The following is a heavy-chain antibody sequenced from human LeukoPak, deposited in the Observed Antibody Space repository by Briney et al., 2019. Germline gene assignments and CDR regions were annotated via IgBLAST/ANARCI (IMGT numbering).Heavy chain of an antibody. CDR3: ARSNYYDSSGTSNDAFDI. J-gene: IGHJ3*02. CDR1: GGSISSSSYY. V-gene: IGHV4-39*07. D-gene: IGHD3-22*01. Sequence: SETLSLTCTVSGGSISSSSYYWGWIRQPPGKGLEWIGSIYYSGSTYYNPSLKSRVTISVDTSKNQFSLKLSSVTAADTAVYYCARSNYYDSSGTSNDAFDIWGQGTMVTVSS. CDR2: IYYSGST.